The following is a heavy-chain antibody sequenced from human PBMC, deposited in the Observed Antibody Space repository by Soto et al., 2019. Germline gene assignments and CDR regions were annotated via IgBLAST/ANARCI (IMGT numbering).Heavy chain of an antibody. Sequence: EVQLLESGGGLVQPGGSLRLSCAASGFTFSSYAMSWVRQAPGKGLEWVSAISGSGGSTYYADSVKGRFTISRDNSKNTLYLQMNGLRAEDTAVYYCAILGITIFGVVIDRDYWGQGTLVTVSS. J-gene: IGHJ4*02. CDR3: AILGITIFGVVIDRDY. D-gene: IGHD3-3*01. V-gene: IGHV3-23*01. CDR1: GFTFSSYA. CDR2: ISGSGGST.